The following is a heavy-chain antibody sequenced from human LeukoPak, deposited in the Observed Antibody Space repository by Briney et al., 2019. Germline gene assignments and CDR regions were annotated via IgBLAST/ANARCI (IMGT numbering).Heavy chain of an antibody. J-gene: IGHJ4*02. V-gene: IGHV3-7*01. CDR3: AKELERYFDW. CDR2: IKQDGSDK. CDR1: GFTFSSYW. D-gene: IGHD3-9*01. Sequence: GGSLRLSCAASGFTFSSYWMSWVRQAPGKGLEWVANIKQDGSDKYYVDSVRGRFTISRDNAKRSLYLQMNSLRAEDTAVYYCAKELERYFDWWGQGTLVTVPS.